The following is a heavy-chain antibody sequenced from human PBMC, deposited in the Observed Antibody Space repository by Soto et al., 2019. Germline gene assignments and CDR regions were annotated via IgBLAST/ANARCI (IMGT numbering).Heavy chain of an antibody. V-gene: IGHV4-59*01. J-gene: IGHJ4*02. CDR2: IYYSGST. CDR1: GGSISSYY. D-gene: IGHD2-15*01. CDR3: ARGCEYCSGGSPHDY. Sequence: ASETLSLTCTVSGGSISSYYWSWIRQPPGKGLEWIGYIYYSGSTNYNPSLKSRVTISVDTSKNQLSLKLSSVTAADTAVYYCARGCEYCSGGSPHDYWGQGTLVTVSS.